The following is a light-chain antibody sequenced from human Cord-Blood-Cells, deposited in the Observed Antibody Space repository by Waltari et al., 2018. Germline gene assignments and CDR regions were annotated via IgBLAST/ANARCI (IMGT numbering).Light chain of an antibody. CDR2: GAS. CDR3: QQYGSSPQT. J-gene: IGKJ1*01. CDR1: QSVSSSY. Sequence: EIVLTQSPGTLSLSPGERATLSCRASQSVSSSYLTWYQQKPGQAPRPLIYGASSRATGIPDRFSGSGSGTDFTVTISRLEPEDFAVYYGQQYGSSPQTFGQGTKVEIK. V-gene: IGKV3-20*01.